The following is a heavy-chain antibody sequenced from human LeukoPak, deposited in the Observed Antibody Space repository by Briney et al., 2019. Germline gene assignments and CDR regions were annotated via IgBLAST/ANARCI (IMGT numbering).Heavy chain of an antibody. Sequence: KPGGSLRLSCAASGFTFSSYAMSWIRQAPGKGLEWVSYISSSGSTIYYADSVKGRFTISRDNAKNSLYLQMNSLRAEDTALYYCAKDFSTSIDYYGMDVWGQGTTVTVSS. V-gene: IGHV3-11*01. D-gene: IGHD2-2*01. CDR1: GFTFSSYA. J-gene: IGHJ6*02. CDR3: AKDFSTSIDYYGMDV. CDR2: ISSSGSTI.